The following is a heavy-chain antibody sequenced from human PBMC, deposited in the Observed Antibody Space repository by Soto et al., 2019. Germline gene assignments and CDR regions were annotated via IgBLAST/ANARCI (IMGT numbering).Heavy chain of an antibody. Sequence: QVQLVESGGGVVQPGTSLRLSCAASGFRFKSFVMHWVRQAPGKGLEWVAFTSYDGNNKDYGNSVKGRFTVSRDNSQNTLHLQMDFLHREKTALYYWARWGTSGGFDLWGQGTLVSVSS. V-gene: IGHV3-30*19. J-gene: IGHJ4*02. CDR1: GFRFKSFV. CDR3: ARWGTSGGFDL. D-gene: IGHD3-16*01. CDR2: TSYDGNNK.